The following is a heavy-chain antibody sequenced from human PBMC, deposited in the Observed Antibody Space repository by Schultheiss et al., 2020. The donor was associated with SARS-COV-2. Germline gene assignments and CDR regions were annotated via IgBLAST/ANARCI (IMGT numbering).Heavy chain of an antibody. D-gene: IGHD4-11*01. V-gene: IGHV3-23*01. CDR3: ARGYYSNSNFDY. Sequence: GGSLRLSCAASGFTFRSYTMNWVRQAPGKGLEWVSAISGSGGSTYYADSVKGRFTISRDNSKNTLYLQMNSLRAEDTAVYYCARGYYSNSNFDYWGQGTLVTVSS. CDR1: GFTFRSYT. CDR2: ISGSGGST. J-gene: IGHJ4*02.